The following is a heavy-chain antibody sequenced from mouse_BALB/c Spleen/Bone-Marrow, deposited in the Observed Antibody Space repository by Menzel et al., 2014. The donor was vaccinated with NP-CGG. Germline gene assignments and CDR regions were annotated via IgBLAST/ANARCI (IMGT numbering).Heavy chain of an antibody. V-gene: IGHV5-6-3*01. D-gene: IGHD2-1*01. CDR2: INRNGGSS. CDR1: GFTFNNYG. J-gene: IGHJ2*01. Sequence: EVKLMESGGGLVQPGGSLKVSCAASGFTFNNYGMSWVRQTPVKRLELVATINRNGGSSYYPDSVKGRFTISRDNAKNTLYLQMSSLKSEDTAIYYCSRGNYGNYVDYFDYWGQGTTLTVSS. CDR3: SRGNYGNYVDYFDY.